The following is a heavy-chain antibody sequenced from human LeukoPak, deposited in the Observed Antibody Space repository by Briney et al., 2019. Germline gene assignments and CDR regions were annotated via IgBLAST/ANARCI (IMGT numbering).Heavy chain of an antibody. V-gene: IGHV3-21*01. CDR3: ARDHCSSTSCYNWLDP. D-gene: IGHD2-2*01. Sequence: GGSLRLSCAASGFTFSSYSMNWVRQAPGKGLEWVSSISSSSSYIYYADSVKGRFTISRDNAKNSLYLQMNSLRAEDTAVYYCARDHCSSTSCYNWLDPWGQGTLVTVSS. CDR1: GFTFSSYS. CDR2: ISSSSSYI. J-gene: IGHJ5*02.